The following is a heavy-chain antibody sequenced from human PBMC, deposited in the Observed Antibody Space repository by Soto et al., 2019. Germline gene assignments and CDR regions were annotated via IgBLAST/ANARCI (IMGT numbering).Heavy chain of an antibody. D-gene: IGHD6-19*01. CDR1: GFSLSTSGVG. CDR3: AHSNSSGWYGYYYGMDV. V-gene: IGHV2-5*02. Sequence: SGPTLVNPTQTLTLTCTFSGFSLSTSGVGVGWIRQPPGKALEWLALIYWDDDKRYSPSLKSRLTITKDTSKNQVVLTMTNMDPVDTATYYCAHSNSSGWYGYYYGMDVWGQGTTVTVS. CDR2: IYWDDDK. J-gene: IGHJ6*02.